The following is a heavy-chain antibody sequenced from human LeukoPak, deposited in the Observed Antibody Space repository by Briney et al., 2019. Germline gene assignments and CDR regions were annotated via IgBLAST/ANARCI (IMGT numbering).Heavy chain of an antibody. D-gene: IGHD2-2*02. CDR3: ARAAGYCSSTSCYKGDSYFDY. J-gene: IGHJ4*02. CDR2: INPSGGST. CDR1: GYTFTSYY. Sequence: APVKVSCKASGYTFTSYYMHWVRQAPGQGLEWMGIINPSGGSTSYAQKFQGRVTMTRDTSTSTVYMELSSLRSEDTAVYYCARAAGYCSSTSCYKGDSYFDYWGQGTLVTVSS. V-gene: IGHV1-46*01.